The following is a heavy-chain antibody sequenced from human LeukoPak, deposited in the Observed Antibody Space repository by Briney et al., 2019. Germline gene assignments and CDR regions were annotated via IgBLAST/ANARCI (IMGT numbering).Heavy chain of an antibody. CDR1: GFTFSSYW. J-gene: IGHJ4*02. CDR3: AIIPRAAAGPFARSPFHY. Sequence: PGGSLRLSCEVSGFTFSSYWMNWVRQAPGKGLEWVANIKQDGSDKYYVDSVKGRFTISRDNAKNSLYLQMNSLRAEDTAVYYCAIIPRAAAGPFARSPFHYWGQGTLVTVSS. CDR2: IKQDGSDK. D-gene: IGHD6-13*01. V-gene: IGHV3-7*01.